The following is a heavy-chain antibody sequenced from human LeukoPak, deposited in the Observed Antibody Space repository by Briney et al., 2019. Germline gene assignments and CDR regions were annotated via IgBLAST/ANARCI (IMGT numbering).Heavy chain of an antibody. V-gene: IGHV1-2*02. D-gene: IGHD3-22*01. CDR2: INPNSGGT. CDR3: ARSRVEYYYDSSGFSARLDAFDI. CDR1: GYTFTGYY. J-gene: IGHJ3*02. Sequence: ASVTVSCKASGYTFTGYYMHWVRQAPGQGLEWMGWINPNSGGTNYAQKFQGRVTMTRDTSISTAYMELSRLRSDDTAVYYCARSRVEYYYDSSGFSARLDAFDIWGQGTMVTVSS.